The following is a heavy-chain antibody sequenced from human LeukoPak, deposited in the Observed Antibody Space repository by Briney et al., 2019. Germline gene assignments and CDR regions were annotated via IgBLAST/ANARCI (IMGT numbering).Heavy chain of an antibody. D-gene: IGHD2-2*01. J-gene: IGHJ3*02. CDR2: IYYSGST. V-gene: IGHV4-39*01. CDR1: GGSISSSSYY. Sequence: PSETLSLTCTVSGGSISSSSYYWGWIRQPPGKGLEWIGSIYYSGSTYYNPSLKSRVTISVDTSKNQFSLKLSSVTAADTAVYYCARLSGQGTLGYCSSTSCYADAFDIWGQGTMVTVSS. CDR3: ARLSGQGTLGYCSSTSCYADAFDI.